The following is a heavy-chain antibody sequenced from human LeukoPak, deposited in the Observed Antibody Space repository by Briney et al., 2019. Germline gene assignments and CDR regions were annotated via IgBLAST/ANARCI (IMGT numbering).Heavy chain of an antibody. Sequence: GGSLRLSXAASGFTFSSYWMSWVRQAPGRGLEWVANIKRDGSEKYYLDSVKGRFTISRDNAKNSLYLQMNSLRAEDTAVYYCARDLAGPPQEAFDIWGQGTVVTVSS. CDR3: ARDLAGPPQEAFDI. J-gene: IGHJ3*02. CDR2: IKRDGSEK. V-gene: IGHV3-7*01. CDR1: GFTFSSYW.